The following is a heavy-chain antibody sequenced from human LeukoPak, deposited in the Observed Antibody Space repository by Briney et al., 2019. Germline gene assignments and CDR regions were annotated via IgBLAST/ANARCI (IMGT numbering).Heavy chain of an antibody. J-gene: IGHJ5*02. Sequence: GGSLRLSCAASGFTFSSYSMNWVRQAPGKGLEWVSSISSSSSYIYYADSVKGRFTISRDNAKNSLYLQMNSLRAEDTAVYYCARGVVPRLGELSSKPDAWGQGTLVTVSS. V-gene: IGHV3-21*01. CDR2: ISSSSSYI. D-gene: IGHD3-16*02. CDR3: ARGVVPRLGELSSKPDA. CDR1: GFTFSSYS.